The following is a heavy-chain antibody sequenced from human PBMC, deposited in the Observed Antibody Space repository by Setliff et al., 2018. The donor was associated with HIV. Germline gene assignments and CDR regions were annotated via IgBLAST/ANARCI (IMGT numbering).Heavy chain of an antibody. D-gene: IGHD6-6*01. CDR3: ASLPAGQLGHFDY. J-gene: IGHJ4*02. CDR2: IYTSGST. V-gene: IGHV4-4*07. Sequence: SETLSLTCTVSGGSISSYYWSWIRQPAGKGLEWIGRIYTSGSTNYNPSLKSRVNISIDPSKNHFTLRLSSVTVADTAVYYCASLPAGQLGHFDYWGQGTLVTVSS. CDR1: GGSISSYY.